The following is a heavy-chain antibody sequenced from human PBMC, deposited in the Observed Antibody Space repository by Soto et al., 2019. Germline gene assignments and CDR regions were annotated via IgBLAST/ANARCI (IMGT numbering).Heavy chain of an antibody. CDR2: ITPFNGNT. D-gene: IGHD2-15*01. CDR3: ASGSLGYCSGGSCPPRTYGMDV. CDR1: GYTFTYRY. Sequence: ASVKVSCKASGYTFTYRYLHWVRQAPGQALEWMGWITPFNGNTNYAQKFQDRVTITRDRSMSTAYMELSSLRSEDTAMYYCASGSLGYCSGGSCPPRTYGMDVWGQGSTVTVSS. V-gene: IGHV1-45*02. J-gene: IGHJ6*02.